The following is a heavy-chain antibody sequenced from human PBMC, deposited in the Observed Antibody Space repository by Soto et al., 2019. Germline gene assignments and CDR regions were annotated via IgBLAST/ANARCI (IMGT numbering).Heavy chain of an antibody. V-gene: IGHV4-59*08. CDR3: ATSTVTTGTAAIDT. CDR1: GGSISRYY. J-gene: IGHJ3*02. Sequence: SSETLSLTCTVSGGSISRYYLSWIRQPPGKGLEWIGYIYYSGSTNYNPSLKSRVTISVDTSKNQFSLKLSSVTAADTAVYYCATSTVTTGTAAIDTRGQGTMVTVS. CDR2: IYYSGST. D-gene: IGHD4-17*01.